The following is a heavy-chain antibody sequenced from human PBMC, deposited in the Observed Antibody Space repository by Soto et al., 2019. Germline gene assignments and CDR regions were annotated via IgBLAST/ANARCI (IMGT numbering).Heavy chain of an antibody. CDR3: ARRSTDTAFWYFDL. CDR2: ISEYNGNI. J-gene: IGHJ2*01. Sequence: QVQLVQSGAEVKKPGASVKVSCKASGYALTSSGITWVRQAPGQGLEWMGWISEYNGNIYYAEKFQPSVALTTDTSTGTAFMELRDLRSDDTAVYYCARRSTDTAFWYFDLWGRGTLVTVSS. CDR1: GYALTSSG. V-gene: IGHV1-18*04. D-gene: IGHD3-3*02.